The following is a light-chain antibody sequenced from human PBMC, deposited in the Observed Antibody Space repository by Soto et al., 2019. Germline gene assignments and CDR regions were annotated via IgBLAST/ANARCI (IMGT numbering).Light chain of an antibody. CDR1: SSDVGGYNY. Sequence: QSALTQPPSASGAPGQSVPISCTGTSSDVGGYNYVSWYQQHPGKAPKLMIYEVSKRPSGVPDRFCGYKSGNTASLTVPGLQAEDGADYYCSAYSGSNNFGVFGTGTKLTVL. V-gene: IGLV2-8*01. J-gene: IGLJ1*01. CDR3: SAYSGSNNFGV. CDR2: EVS.